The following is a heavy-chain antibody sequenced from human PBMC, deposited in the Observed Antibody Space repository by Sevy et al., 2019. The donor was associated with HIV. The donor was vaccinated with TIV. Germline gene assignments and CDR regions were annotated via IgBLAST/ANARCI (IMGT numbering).Heavy chain of an antibody. CDR2: ISYDGSNK. Sequence: GGSLRLSCAASGFTFSSYAMHWVRQAPGKGLEWVAAISYDGSNKYYADSVKGRFTISRDNSKNTLYLQMNSLRAEDTAVYYCARGERWYSYYGMDVWGQGTTVTVS. V-gene: IGHV3-30-3*01. CDR1: GFTFSSYA. D-gene: IGHD2-15*01. CDR3: ARGERWYSYYGMDV. J-gene: IGHJ6*02.